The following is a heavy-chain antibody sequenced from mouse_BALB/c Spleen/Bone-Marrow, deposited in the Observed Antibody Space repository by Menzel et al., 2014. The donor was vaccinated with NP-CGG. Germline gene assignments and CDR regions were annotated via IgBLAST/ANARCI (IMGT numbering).Heavy chain of an antibody. CDR3: ARNYYDSSFYFDY. J-gene: IGHJ2*01. CDR2: IWGDGRT. Sequence: VKLMESGPGLVAPSQSLSITCTVSGFSLTDYGVNWVRQPPGKGLEWLGMIWGDGRTDYNSALKSRLSISKDNSKSQVFLKMNSRQTDDTARYYCARNYYDSSFYFDYWGQGTTLTVSS. D-gene: IGHD1-1*01. V-gene: IGHV2-6-7*01. CDR1: GFSLTDYG.